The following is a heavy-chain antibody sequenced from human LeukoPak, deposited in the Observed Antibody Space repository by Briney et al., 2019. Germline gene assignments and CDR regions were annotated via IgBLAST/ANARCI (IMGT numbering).Heavy chain of an antibody. CDR1: GGSFSGYY. J-gene: IGHJ5*02. CDR2: INHSGST. D-gene: IGHD3-10*01. CDR3: ARSVMVRAGGWLDP. Sequence: SETLSLTCAVYGGSFSGYYWSWIRQPPGKGLEWIGEINHSGSTNYNPSLKSRVTISGDTSKNQFSLKLSSVTAADTAVYYCARSVMVRAGGWLDPWGQGTLVTVSS. V-gene: IGHV4-34*01.